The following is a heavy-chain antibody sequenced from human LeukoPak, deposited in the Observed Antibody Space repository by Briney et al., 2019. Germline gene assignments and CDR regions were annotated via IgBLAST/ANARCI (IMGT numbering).Heavy chain of an antibody. J-gene: IGHJ4*02. CDR3: LRYLGYYFDY. D-gene: IGHD7-27*01. CDR1: GFAFSSYF. V-gene: IGHV3-47*02. CDR2: IGTGGDT. Sequence: SGGSLRLSCAASGFAFSSYFLHWVRRAPGKGPEWVSAIGTGGDTYYADSVKGRFTISRDNSKNTLYLQMNSLRAEDTAVYYCLRYLGYYFDYWGQGTLVTVSS.